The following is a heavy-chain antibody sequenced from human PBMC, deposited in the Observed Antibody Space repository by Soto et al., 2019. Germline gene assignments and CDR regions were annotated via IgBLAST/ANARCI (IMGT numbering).Heavy chain of an antibody. J-gene: IGHJ4*02. CDR1: GFSLSTSGVG. CDR2: IYWDDDK. D-gene: IGHD1-26*01. Sequence: QITLKESGPTLVKPTQTLTLTCTFSGFSLSTSGVGVGWIRQPPGKALEWLALIYWDDDKRYSPSLRSRLTITKDTSKNQVLLTMTNMDPVDTATYYCAHTPVGVTFFDYWGQGTLVTVSS. CDR3: AHTPVGVTFFDY. V-gene: IGHV2-5*02.